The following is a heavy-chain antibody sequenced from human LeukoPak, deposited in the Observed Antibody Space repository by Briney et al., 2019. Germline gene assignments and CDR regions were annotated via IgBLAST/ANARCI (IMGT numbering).Heavy chain of an antibody. Sequence: GGSLRLSCAASGFTFDDYAMHWVRQAPGKGLEWVSGISWNSGSIGYADSVKGRFTISRDNSKNTLYLQMNSLRAEDTAVYYCAKEKYSSSSELFFYIFDYWGQGTLVTVSS. CDR3: AKEKYSSSSELFFYIFDY. V-gene: IGHV3-9*01. D-gene: IGHD6-6*01. CDR2: ISWNSGSI. CDR1: GFTFDDYA. J-gene: IGHJ4*02.